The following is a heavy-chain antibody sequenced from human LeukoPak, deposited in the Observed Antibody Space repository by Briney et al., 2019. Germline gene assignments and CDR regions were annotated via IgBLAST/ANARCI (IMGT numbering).Heavy chain of an antibody. CDR3: ASSPEAVTGTFDY. J-gene: IGHJ4*02. CDR1: GFTFSSCS. Sequence: QPGGSLRLSCAASGFTFSSCSMNWVRQAPGKGLEWISYISTSSGHIYYADSVKGRFTISRDNAKNSLYLQMNSLRDEDTAVYYCASSPEAVTGTFDYWGQGTLVTVSS. D-gene: IGHD6-19*01. V-gene: IGHV3-48*02. CDR2: ISTSSGHI.